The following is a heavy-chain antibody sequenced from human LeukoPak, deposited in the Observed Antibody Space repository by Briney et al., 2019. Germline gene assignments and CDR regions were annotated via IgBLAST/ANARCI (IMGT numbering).Heavy chain of an antibody. D-gene: IGHD2-2*01. Sequence: SETLSLTCAVSGESISSGNWWSWVRQAPGKGLEWIGEIYHSGTTNYNPSLKSRITISFDTSKNQFSLNLRSVTAADTAVYYCANKVYCSTTSCYHAGYWGQGTLVTVSS. CDR1: GESISSGNW. CDR3: ANKVYCSTTSCYHAGY. CDR2: IYHSGTT. V-gene: IGHV4-4*02. J-gene: IGHJ4*02.